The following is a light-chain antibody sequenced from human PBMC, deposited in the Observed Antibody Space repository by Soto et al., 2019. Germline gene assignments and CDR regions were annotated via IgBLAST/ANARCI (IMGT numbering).Light chain of an antibody. CDR1: RSIKHN. CDR2: GAS. Sequence: EIVMTQSPATLSLSPGERATLSCRASRSIKHNLAWYQQKPGQAPRLLIYGASIRAAGIPDRFSGSASGTEFTLTISSLQSEDFGVYYCQQFDNWPPLTFGGGTKVEI. V-gene: IGKV3-15*01. CDR3: QQFDNWPPLT. J-gene: IGKJ4*01.